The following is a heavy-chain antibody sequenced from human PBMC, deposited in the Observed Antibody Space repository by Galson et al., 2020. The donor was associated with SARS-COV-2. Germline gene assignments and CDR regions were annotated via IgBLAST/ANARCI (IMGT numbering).Heavy chain of an antibody. CDR2: IKQDGSEK. CDR1: GFTFSSYW. V-gene: IGHV3-7*01. Sequence: GESLKISCAASGFTFSSYWMSWVRQAPGKGLEWVAIIKQDGSEKYYVDSVKGRFTISRDNAKNSLHLQMNSLRAEDTAVYYCARISSSSWYFSGWGQGTLVTVSS. CDR3: ARISSSSWYFSG. J-gene: IGHJ4*02. D-gene: IGHD6-13*01.